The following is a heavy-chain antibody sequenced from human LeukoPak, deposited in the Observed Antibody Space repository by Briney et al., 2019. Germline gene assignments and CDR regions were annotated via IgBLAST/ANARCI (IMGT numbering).Heavy chain of an antibody. CDR1: GGSNISYY. CDR3: VRHVVIAAAGNFNCFDP. V-gene: IGHV4-59*08. D-gene: IGHD6-13*01. Sequence: SETLSLTCTVSGGSNISYYWSWIRQPPGKGLEWIGYIYYSGSTNYNPSLKSRVTISVDTSKNQFSLKLSSVTAADTAVYYCVRHVVIAAAGNFNCFDPWGQGTLVTVSS. J-gene: IGHJ5*02. CDR2: IYYSGST.